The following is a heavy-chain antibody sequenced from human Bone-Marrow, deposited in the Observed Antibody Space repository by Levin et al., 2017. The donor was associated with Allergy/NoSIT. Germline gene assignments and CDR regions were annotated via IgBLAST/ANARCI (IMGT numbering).Heavy chain of an antibody. CDR1: VFTFDAYW. CDR3: SRIYDSTGYYSGVGAFYI. V-gene: IGHV3-7*01. CDR2: IKLDGSTS. D-gene: IGHD3-22*01. Sequence: GGSLRLSCAASVFTFDAYWMTWVRQAPGKGLEWVANIKLDGSTSYYVDSVKGRFTISRDNSKNSLYLDMNSLRVEDTAVYYCSRIYDSTGYYSGVGAFYIWGRGTMVTVSS. J-gene: IGHJ3*02.